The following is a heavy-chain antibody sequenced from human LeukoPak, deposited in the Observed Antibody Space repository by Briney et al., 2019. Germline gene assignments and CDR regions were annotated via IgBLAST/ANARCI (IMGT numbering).Heavy chain of an antibody. CDR2: ISYDGSNK. CDR1: GFTFSSYG. J-gene: IGHJ4*02. CDR3: AKEYGYSYGVFDY. V-gene: IGHV3-30*18. Sequence: GMSLRLSCAASGFTFSSYGMHWVRQAPGKGLKWVAVISYDGSNKYYADSVKGRFTISRDNSKNTLYLQMNSLRAEDTAVYYCAKEYGYSYGVFDYWGQGTLVTVSS. D-gene: IGHD5-18*01.